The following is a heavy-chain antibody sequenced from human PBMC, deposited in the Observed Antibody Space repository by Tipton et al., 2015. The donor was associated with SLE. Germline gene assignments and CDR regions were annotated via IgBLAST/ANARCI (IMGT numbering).Heavy chain of an antibody. D-gene: IGHD1-26*01. CDR3: ARAHSGSSWYFDL. CDR1: GYSFSSRW. Sequence: QLVQSGAGVKKPGESLKISCKGFGYSFSSRWIAWVRQMPGKGLEWMGIIYPGDSDTRYSPSFQGQVTISADKSISTAYLQWSSLKASDTAMYYCARAHSGSSWYFDLWGRGTLVTVSS. J-gene: IGHJ2*01. V-gene: IGHV5-51*03. CDR2: IYPGDSDT.